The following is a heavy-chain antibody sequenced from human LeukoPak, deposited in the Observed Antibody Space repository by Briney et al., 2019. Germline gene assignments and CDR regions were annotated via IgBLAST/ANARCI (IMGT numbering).Heavy chain of an antibody. Sequence: SVKVSCKASGGTFSSYAISWVRQAPGQGLEWMGRIIPIFGTANYAQKFQGRVTITTDESTSTAYMELSSLRSEDTAVYYCARDRIVGATVSFDYWGQGTLVTVSS. D-gene: IGHD1-26*01. CDR1: GGTFSSYA. V-gene: IGHV1-69*05. CDR2: IIPIFGTA. J-gene: IGHJ4*02. CDR3: ARDRIVGATVSFDY.